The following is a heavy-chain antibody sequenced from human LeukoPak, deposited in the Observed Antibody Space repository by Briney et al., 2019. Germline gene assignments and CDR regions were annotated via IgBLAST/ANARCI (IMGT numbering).Heavy chain of an antibody. CDR1: GGSISSYY. D-gene: IGHD6-13*01. CDR3: ARHRQQLASNFDY. V-gene: IGHV4-39*01. Sequence: SETLSLTCTVSGGSISSYYWSWIRQPPGKGLEWIGSIYYSGSTYYNPSLKSRATISVDTSKNQFSLKLNSVTAADTAVYYCARHRQQLASNFDYWGQGTLVTVSS. J-gene: IGHJ4*02. CDR2: IYYSGST.